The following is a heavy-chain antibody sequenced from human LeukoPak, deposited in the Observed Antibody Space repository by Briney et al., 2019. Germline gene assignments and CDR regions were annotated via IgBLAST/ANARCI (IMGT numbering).Heavy chain of an antibody. CDR3: ARDSLVWSPCDMDV. CDR2: INQDGSEN. Sequence: GGSLRLSCAASGFTLSSYWMTWVRQAPGKGLEWVANINQDGSENHYADSVKGRFTISRDSAKNSLFLQMNSLRAEDTAVYYCARDSLVWSPCDMDVWGQGTTVTVSS. D-gene: IGHD3-10*01. J-gene: IGHJ6*02. CDR1: GFTLSSYW. V-gene: IGHV3-7*05.